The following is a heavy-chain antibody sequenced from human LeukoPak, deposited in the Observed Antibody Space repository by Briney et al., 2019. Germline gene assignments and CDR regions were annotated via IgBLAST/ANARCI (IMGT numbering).Heavy chain of an antibody. J-gene: IGHJ4*02. V-gene: IGHV3-30-3*01. CDR1: GLSFSGHA. CDR3: VRGKDRDSGNDFTLGY. D-gene: IGHD5-12*01. Sequence: GTSLRLSCTVSGLSFSGHAVHWVRQAPGKGLEWLAVASSDGSSKYYAESVKGRFTISGDTFMNTAYLHMSTLGAGDTALYFCVRGKDRDSGNDFTLGYWGQGTPVIVSS. CDR2: ASSDGSSK.